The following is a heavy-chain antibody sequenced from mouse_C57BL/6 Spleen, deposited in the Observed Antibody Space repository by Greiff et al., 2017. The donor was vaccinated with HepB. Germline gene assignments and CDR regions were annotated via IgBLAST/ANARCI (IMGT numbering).Heavy chain of an antibody. CDR1: GFNIKDDY. CDR2: IDPENGDT. CDR3: TTGSRKFAY. V-gene: IGHV14-4*01. J-gene: IGHJ3*01. D-gene: IGHD1-1*01. Sequence: EVQLQQSGAELVRPGASVKLSCTASGFNIKDDYMHWVKQRPEQGLEWIGWIDPENGDTEYASKFQGKATITADTSSNTAYLQLSSLTSEDTAVYYCTTGSRKFAYWGHGTLVTVSA.